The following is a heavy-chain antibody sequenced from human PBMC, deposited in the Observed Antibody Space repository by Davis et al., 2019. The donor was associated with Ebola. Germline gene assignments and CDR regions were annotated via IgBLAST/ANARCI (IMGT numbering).Heavy chain of an antibody. D-gene: IGHD1-26*01. Sequence: AASVKVSCKASGYTFPSYGISWVRQAPGQGLEWMGWISAYNGNTNYAQKLQGRVTVTRDTSTGTAYLDLRSLRSDDTAVYFCARTSIVGTTTTASDIWGQGTLVTVSS. J-gene: IGHJ3*02. CDR3: ARTSIVGTTTTASDI. CDR1: GYTFPSYG. V-gene: IGHV1-18*01. CDR2: ISAYNGNT.